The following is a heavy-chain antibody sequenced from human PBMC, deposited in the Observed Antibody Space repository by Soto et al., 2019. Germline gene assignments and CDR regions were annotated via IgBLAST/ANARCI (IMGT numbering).Heavy chain of an antibody. D-gene: IGHD3-3*01. Sequence: PGGSLRLSCAASGFTFSSYWMTWVRQAPGKGLEWVANIKQDGSEKYYVDSVKGRFTISRDNAKNSLYLQMNSLRAEDTAVYYCAKETYYDFWSGYYGGIDYWGQGTLVTVSS. CDR2: IKQDGSEK. CDR3: AKETYYDFWSGYYGGIDY. V-gene: IGHV3-7*01. CDR1: GFTFSSYW. J-gene: IGHJ4*02.